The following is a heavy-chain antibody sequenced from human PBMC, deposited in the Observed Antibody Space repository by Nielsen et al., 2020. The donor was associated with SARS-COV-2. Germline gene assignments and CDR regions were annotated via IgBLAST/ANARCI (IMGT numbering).Heavy chain of an antibody. V-gene: IGHV1-2*06. J-gene: IGHJ6*04. CDR3: ARARATIFGLVMSYGMDV. Sequence: SVPVPYLPSLYTLTHHYILWVRPPPRQSLSWIVRIHPYCGGTNYAHKFQGTVTMTRDASISTVYMELTSDDTAVYYCARARATIFGLVMSYGMDVWGKGTTVAVSS. CDR1: LYTLTHHY. CDR2: IHPYCGGT. D-gene: IGHD3/OR15-3a*01.